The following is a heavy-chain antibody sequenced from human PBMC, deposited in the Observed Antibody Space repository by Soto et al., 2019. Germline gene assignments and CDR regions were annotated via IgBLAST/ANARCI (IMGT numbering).Heavy chain of an antibody. V-gene: IGHV3-48*02. CDR3: ASEYSSFANWFDP. CDR1: GFTFSSYS. CDR2: ISSSSSTI. J-gene: IGHJ5*02. Sequence: HPGGSLRLSCAASGFTFSSYSMNWVRQAPGKGLEWVSYISSSSSTIYYADSVKGRFTISRDNAKNSLYLQMNSLRDEDTAVYYCASEYSSFANWFDPWGQGTLVTVSS. D-gene: IGHD6-6*01.